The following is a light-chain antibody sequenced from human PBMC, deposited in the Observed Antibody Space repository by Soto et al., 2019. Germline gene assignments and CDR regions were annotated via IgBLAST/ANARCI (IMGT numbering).Light chain of an antibody. CDR1: QSLLYSDGKNY. Sequence: EIVMTQSPLSLSVTPGEPASISCRSSQSLLYSDGKNYLDWYLQKPGQPPQVLVYLGSTRASGVPDRFTGGGSGTDFTLKISSVEAEDVGVYFCMQALQPPLTFGGGTKVEIK. CDR3: MQALQPPLT. CDR2: LGS. V-gene: IGKV2-28*01. J-gene: IGKJ4*01.